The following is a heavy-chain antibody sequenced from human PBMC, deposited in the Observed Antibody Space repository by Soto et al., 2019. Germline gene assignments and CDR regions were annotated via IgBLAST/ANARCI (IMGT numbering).Heavy chain of an antibody. CDR1: GGYISSYY. D-gene: IGHD6-6*01. Sequence: PSETKCLIWSVVGGYISSYYWSWIRQPPGKGLEWIGYIYYSGSTNYNPSLKSRVTISVGTSKHQFSLKLSSVTAADTAVYYCARVEYSSSSSTTINYYCYYMDVWGKGTTVTGSS. CDR2: IYYSGST. J-gene: IGHJ6*03. CDR3: ARVEYSSSSSTTINYYCYYMDV. V-gene: IGHV4-59*01.